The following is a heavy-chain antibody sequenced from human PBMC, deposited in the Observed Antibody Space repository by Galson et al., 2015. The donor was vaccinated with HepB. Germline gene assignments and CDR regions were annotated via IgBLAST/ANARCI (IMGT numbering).Heavy chain of an antibody. V-gene: IGHV3-9*01. J-gene: IGHJ5*02. D-gene: IGHD6-19*01. CDR3: AKGPSIKQWLDGARYWFDP. CDR1: GFTFDDYA. Sequence: SLRLSCAASGFTFDDYAMHWVRQAPGKGLEWVSGISWNSGSIGYADSVKGRFTISRDNAKNSLYLQMNSLRAEDTALYYCAKGPSIKQWLDGARYWFDPWGRGTLVTVSS. CDR2: ISWNSGSI.